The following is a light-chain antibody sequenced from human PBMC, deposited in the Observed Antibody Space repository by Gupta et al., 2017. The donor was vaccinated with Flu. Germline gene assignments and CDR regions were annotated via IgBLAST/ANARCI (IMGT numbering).Light chain of an antibody. CDR2: EVS. J-gene: IGLJ2*01. V-gene: IGLV2-14*01. CDR3: SSYTNANTVVV. CDR1: TSDIGGYDY. Sequence: QSALTQPASVSGSPGQSIAISCTGTTSDIGGYDYVSWYQQHPGKAHNLILFEVSRRPAGSSDRFSGSRSGNMASLTISGLLAEDEALYYCSSYTNANTVVVFGGGTKLTVL.